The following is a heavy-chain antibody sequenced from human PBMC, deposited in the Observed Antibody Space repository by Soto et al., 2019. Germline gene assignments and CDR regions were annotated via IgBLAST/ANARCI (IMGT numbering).Heavy chain of an antibody. J-gene: IGHJ4*02. Sequence: ASVKVSCKASGYTFTSYAMHWVRQAPGQRLEWMGWINAGNGNTKYSQKFQGRVTITRDTSAGTAYMELSSLRSEDTAVYYCARTIADGSGWLQPPDYWGQGTLVTVSS. D-gene: IGHD6-19*01. CDR1: GYTFTSYA. CDR3: ARTIADGSGWLQPPDY. CDR2: INAGNGNT. V-gene: IGHV1-3*01.